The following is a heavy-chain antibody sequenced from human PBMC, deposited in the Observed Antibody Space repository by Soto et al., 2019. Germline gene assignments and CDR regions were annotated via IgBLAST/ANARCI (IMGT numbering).Heavy chain of an antibody. CDR1: GGTFSSYA. D-gene: IGHD6-13*01. CDR2: IIPIFGTA. V-gene: IGHV1-69*13. Sequence: SVKVSCKASGGTFSSYAISWVRQAPGQGLEWMGGIIPIFGTANYAQKFQGRVTITADESTSTAYMELSSLRSEDTAVYYCARSIAAAGRADWYFDLWGRGTLVTVSS. CDR3: ARSIAAAGRADWYFDL. J-gene: IGHJ2*01.